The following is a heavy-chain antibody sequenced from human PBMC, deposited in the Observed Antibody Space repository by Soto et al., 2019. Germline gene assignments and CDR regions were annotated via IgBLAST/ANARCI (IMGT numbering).Heavy chain of an antibody. CDR3: AHRNYYVSGSYYEGHNWFDP. CDR1: GFSLSTSGVG. V-gene: IGHV2-5*02. Sequence: QITLKESGPTLVKPTQTLTLTCTFSGFSLSTSGVGVGWIRQPPGKALEWLALIYWDDDKRYSPSLKSRLTITKDTSKNQVVLTMTNMDPVDTATYYCAHRNYYVSGSYYEGHNWFDPWGQGTLVTVSS. CDR2: IYWDDDK. J-gene: IGHJ5*02. D-gene: IGHD3-10*01.